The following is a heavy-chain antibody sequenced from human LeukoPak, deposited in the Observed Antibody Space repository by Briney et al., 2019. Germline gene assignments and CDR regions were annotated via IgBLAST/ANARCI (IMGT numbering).Heavy chain of an antibody. CDR3: ARAYSGYDPNDY. J-gene: IGHJ4*02. CDR1: GYTFTSYY. CDR2: IHPSDGGT. D-gene: IGHD5-12*01. V-gene: IGHV1-46*04. Sequence: ASVKDSFKASGYTFTSYYMHGVRQAPSQGLEWMGIIHPSDGGTTYAQRLKGRVTVNRDTSTTTVSMELSSLTYEDTAVYYCARAYSGYDPNDYWGQGTLVTVSS.